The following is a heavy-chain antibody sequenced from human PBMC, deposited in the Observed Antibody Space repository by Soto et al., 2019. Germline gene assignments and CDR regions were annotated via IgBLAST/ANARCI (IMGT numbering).Heavy chain of an antibody. CDR2: IIPILGIA. J-gene: IGHJ6*03. CDR3: ASSRGIIPRYSYYSTDG. D-gene: IGHD6-25*01. CDR1: GGTFSSYT. V-gene: IGHV1-69*02. Sequence: GASVKVSCKASGGTFSSYTISWVRQAPGQGLEWMGRIIPILGIANYAQKFQGRVTITADKSTSTAYMELSSLRPEDTAVYYCASSRGIIPRYSYYSTDGWGKGPTVTVSS.